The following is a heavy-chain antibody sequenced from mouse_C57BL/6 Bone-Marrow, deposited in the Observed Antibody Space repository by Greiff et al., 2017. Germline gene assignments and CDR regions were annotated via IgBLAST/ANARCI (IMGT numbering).Heavy chain of an antibody. V-gene: IGHV14-2*01. CDR2: IDPEDGET. D-gene: IGHD2-5*01. J-gene: IGHJ3*01. Sequence: EVQLQQSGAELVKPGASVKLSCTASGFNIKDYYMHWVKQRTEQGLEWIGRIDPEDGETKYAPKFQGKATITADTSSNTAYLQLSSLTSEDTAVYYCARSYSNYLLAYWGQGTLVTVSA. CDR3: ARSYSNYLLAY. CDR1: GFNIKDYY.